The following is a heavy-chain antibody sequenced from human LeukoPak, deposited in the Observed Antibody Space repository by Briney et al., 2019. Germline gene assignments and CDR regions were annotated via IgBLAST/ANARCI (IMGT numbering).Heavy chain of an antibody. CDR2: VRYDGSNK. CDR3: AKDAVYGVGAIGY. D-gene: IGHD1-26*01. J-gene: IGHJ4*02. CDR1: GFTFSSYG. V-gene: IGHV3-30*02. Sequence: PGGSLRLSCAASGFTFSSYGMHWVRQAPGKGLEWVAFVRYDGSNKYYADSVKGRFTISRDNSKNTLYLQMNSLRAEDTAVYYCAKDAVYGVGAIGYWGQGTLVTVSS.